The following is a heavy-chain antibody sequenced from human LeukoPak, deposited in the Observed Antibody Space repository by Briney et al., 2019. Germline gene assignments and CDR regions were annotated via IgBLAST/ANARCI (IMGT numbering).Heavy chain of an antibody. D-gene: IGHD5-12*01. CDR2: ISSSSSTI. Sequence: GGSLRLSCATSGFTFSNAWMNWVRQAPGKGLEWVSYISSSSSTIYYADSVKGRFTISRDNAKNSLYLQMNSLRAEDTAVYYCARSVDIDYWGQGTLVTVSS. J-gene: IGHJ4*02. CDR3: ARSVDIDY. V-gene: IGHV3-48*01. CDR1: GFTFSNAW.